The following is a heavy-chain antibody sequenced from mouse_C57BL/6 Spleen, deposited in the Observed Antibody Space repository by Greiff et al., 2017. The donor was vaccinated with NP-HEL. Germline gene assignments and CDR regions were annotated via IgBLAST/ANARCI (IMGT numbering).Heavy chain of an antibody. Sequence: EVQLQQSGAELVRPGASVKLSCTASGFNIKDDYMHWVKQRPEQGLEWIGCIGPENGDTEYASKFKGQAPITADTSSNTAYLQLSSLTSEDTAVSYYTSLGYYDSSYDYWGQGTTLTVSS. CDR2: IGPENGDT. J-gene: IGHJ2*01. D-gene: IGHD1-1*01. CDR1: GFNIKDDY. V-gene: IGHV14-4*01. CDR3: TSLGYYDSSYDY.